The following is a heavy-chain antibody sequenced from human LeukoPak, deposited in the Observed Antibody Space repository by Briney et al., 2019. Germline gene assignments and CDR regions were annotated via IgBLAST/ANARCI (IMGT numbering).Heavy chain of an antibody. CDR1: GFTFSNFW. D-gene: IGHD3-3*01. Sequence: GGSLRLSCTASGFTFSNFWMGWVRQAPGKGLEWVANIKEDGSEIYYVDSVKGRFSISRDNAKNSLFLQMNSLRAEDTAVYYCARALSAWGQGTLVTVSS. J-gene: IGHJ4*02. V-gene: IGHV3-7*03. CDR2: IKEDGSEI. CDR3: ARALSA.